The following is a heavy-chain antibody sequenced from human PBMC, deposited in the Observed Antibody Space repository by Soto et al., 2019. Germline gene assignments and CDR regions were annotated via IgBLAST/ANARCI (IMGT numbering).Heavy chain of an antibody. V-gene: IGHV1-18*01. J-gene: IGHJ4*02. Sequence: QVQLLQSGAEVKKPGASVKVSCKASGYTFTSYGISWVRQAPGQGLEWMGWISADNGNTKYAQKLQGRVTMTTATSTSTGYTEPRSLRPDDPAVHFCARGSPPVDYWGQGTLVTVSS. CDR3: ARGSPPVDY. D-gene: IGHD3-10*01. CDR2: ISADNGNT. CDR1: GYTFTSYG.